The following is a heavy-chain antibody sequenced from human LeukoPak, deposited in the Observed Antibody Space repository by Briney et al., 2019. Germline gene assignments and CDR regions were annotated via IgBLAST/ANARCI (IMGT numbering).Heavy chain of an antibody. CDR1: GYTLTELS. Sequence: ASVKVSCKVSGYTLTELSMHWVRRAPGKGLEWMGGFDPEDGETIYAQKFQGRVTMTEDTSTDTAYMELSSLRSEDTAVYYCATEIVGAAETDYWGQGTLVTVSS. D-gene: IGHD1-26*01. CDR3: ATEIVGAAETDY. CDR2: FDPEDGET. V-gene: IGHV1-24*01. J-gene: IGHJ4*02.